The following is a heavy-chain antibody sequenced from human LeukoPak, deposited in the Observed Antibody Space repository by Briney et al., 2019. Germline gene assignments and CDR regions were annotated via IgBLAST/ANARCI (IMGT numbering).Heavy chain of an antibody. CDR2: INPNSGGT. V-gene: IGHV1-2*02. CDR1: GYTFTVYY. J-gene: IGHJ4*02. CDR3: ARDGSYYHHFDY. D-gene: IGHD1-26*01. Sequence: ASVKLSFTASGYTFTVYYMHWVRQAPGQGLEWMGWINPNSGGTNYAQKFQGRVTMTRDTSISTAYMELSRLRSDDTAVYYCARDGSYYHHFDYWGQGTLVAVSS.